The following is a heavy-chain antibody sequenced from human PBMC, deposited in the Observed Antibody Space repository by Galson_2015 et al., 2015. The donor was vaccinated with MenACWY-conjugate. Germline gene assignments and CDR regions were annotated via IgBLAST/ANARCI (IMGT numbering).Heavy chain of an antibody. CDR3: AKDVLGNYCRYFDL. D-gene: IGHD4-11*01. Sequence: ALRLSFTSSGFTFSSYGLHWVRHAPGKGLGGVGFILYDGSNKYYANSVKGRFTISRDNSKNTLYLQMNSLRAEDTAVYYCAKDVLGNYCRYFDLWGRGTLVTVSS. J-gene: IGHJ2*01. V-gene: IGHV3-30*02. CDR2: ILYDGSNK. CDR1: GFTFSSYG.